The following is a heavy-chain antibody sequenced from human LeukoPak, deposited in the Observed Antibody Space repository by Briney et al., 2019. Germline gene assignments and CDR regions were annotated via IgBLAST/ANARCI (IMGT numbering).Heavy chain of an antibody. J-gene: IGHJ6*03. D-gene: IGHD3-3*01. Sequence: GGSLRLSCAASGFTFSSYAVSWVRQAPGKGLEWVSAISGSGGSTYYADSVKGRFTISRDNSKNTLYLQMNSLRAEDTAVYYCAKDTYDFLYYYYYMDVWGKGTTVTVSS. CDR2: ISGSGGST. CDR1: GFTFSSYA. CDR3: AKDTYDFLYYYYYMDV. V-gene: IGHV3-23*01.